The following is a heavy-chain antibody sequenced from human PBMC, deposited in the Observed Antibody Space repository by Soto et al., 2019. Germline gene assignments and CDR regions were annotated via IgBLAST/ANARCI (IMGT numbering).Heavy chain of an antibody. J-gene: IGHJ5*02. D-gene: IGHD6-19*01. CDR1: GYTFTSYG. CDR3: ARDLANPEAGNWFDP. CDR2: ISAYNGNT. Sequence: QVQLVQSGAEVKKPGASVKVSCKASGYTFTSYGISWVRQAPAQGLEWMGWISAYNGNTNYAQKLQGRVTMTTDTSTSTAYMELRSLRSDDTAVYYCARDLANPEAGNWFDPWGPGTLVTVSS. V-gene: IGHV1-18*01.